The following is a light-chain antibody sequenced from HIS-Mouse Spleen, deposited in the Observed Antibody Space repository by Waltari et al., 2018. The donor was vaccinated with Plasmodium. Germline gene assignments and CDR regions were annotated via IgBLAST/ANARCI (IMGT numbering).Light chain of an antibody. J-gene: IGLJ2*01. Sequence: QSALTQPRSVSGSPGQSVTISCTGTSSDVGGYNYVSWNQQHPGKAPKLMNDDVSNPPSGVPGRFSGSKPGNTASLTISGLQAEDEADYYCCSYAGSYTLVFGGGTKLTVL. V-gene: IGLV2-11*01. CDR2: DVS. CDR1: SSDVGGYNY. CDR3: CSYAGSYTLV.